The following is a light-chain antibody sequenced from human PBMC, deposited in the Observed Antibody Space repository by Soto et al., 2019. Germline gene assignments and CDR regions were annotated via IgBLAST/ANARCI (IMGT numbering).Light chain of an antibody. CDR2: KAS. CDR1: QTISSW. J-gene: IGKJ1*01. CDR3: QHYNSYSDA. V-gene: IGKV1-5*03. Sequence: DIQMTQSPATLSGSVGDRVTITCRASQTISSWLAWYQQKPGKAPKVLIYKASTLKSGVPSRFSGRGSGTEFTLTIISLHPDDFATYYCQHYNSYSDAFGQGTKVELK.